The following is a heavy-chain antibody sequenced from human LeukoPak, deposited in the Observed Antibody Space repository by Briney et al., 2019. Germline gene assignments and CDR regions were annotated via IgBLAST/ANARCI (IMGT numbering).Heavy chain of an antibody. CDR3: VTGGSGSYYNPFDY. J-gene: IGHJ4*02. CDR2: IYPGDSDI. D-gene: IGHD3-10*01. Sequence: GESLKISCKGSGYIFTNYWIGWVRQMPGRGLEWLGIIYPGDSDIRYSPSFQGQVAISADKSISTASLQWSSLKASDTAMYYCVTGGSGSYYNPFDYWGQGTLVTVSS. CDR1: GYIFTNYW. V-gene: IGHV5-51*01.